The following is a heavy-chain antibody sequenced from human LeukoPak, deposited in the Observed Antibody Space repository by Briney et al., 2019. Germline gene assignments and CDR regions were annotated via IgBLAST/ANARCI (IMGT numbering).Heavy chain of an antibody. J-gene: IGHJ4*02. CDR2: XXYSGST. Sequence: XXYSGSTSYNPALKSRTTISVDTSKNQFSLKLSSVTAADTAVYYCARLPRNYYGSGSYRPFDYWGQGTLVTVSS. D-gene: IGHD3-10*01. CDR3: ARLPRNYYGSGSYRPFDY. V-gene: IGHV4-59*12.